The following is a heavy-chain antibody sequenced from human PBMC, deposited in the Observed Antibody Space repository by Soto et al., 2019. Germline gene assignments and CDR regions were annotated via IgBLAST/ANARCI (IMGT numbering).Heavy chain of an antibody. V-gene: IGHV2-5*02. CDR1: GFSLSTSGVG. CDR3: AHSPVPATASRWFDP. Sequence: QITLKESGPTLVKPTQTLTLTCTFSGFSLSTSGVGVGWIRQPPGKALEWLALIYWDDDKGYSPSLKSRLTVTKYTSKTQVVLTMTNMDPVDTATYYCAHSPVPATASRWFDPWGQGTLVTVSS. J-gene: IGHJ5*02. CDR2: IYWDDDK. D-gene: IGHD2-2*01.